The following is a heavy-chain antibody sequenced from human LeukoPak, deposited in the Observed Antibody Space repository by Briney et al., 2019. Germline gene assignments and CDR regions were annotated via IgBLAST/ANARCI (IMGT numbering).Heavy chain of an antibody. D-gene: IGHD3-3*01. CDR2: INHSGST. CDR3: ARVDYDFWSYGMDV. J-gene: IGHJ6*02. Sequence: SETLSLTCAVYGGSFSGYYWSWIRQPPGKGLECIGEINHSGSTNYNPSLKSRVTISVHTSKNQFSLKLSSVTAADTAVYYCARVDYDFWSYGMDVWGQGTTVTVSS. V-gene: IGHV4-34*01. CDR1: GGSFSGYY.